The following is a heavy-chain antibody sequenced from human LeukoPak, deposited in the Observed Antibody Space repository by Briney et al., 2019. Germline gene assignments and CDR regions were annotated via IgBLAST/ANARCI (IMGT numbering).Heavy chain of an antibody. CDR3: ARIAGRRSGYISTIDY. CDR2: IIPTFGTA. J-gene: IGHJ4*02. Sequence: AASVKVSCKASGGTFSSYAISWVRQAPGQGLEWMGGIIPTFGTANYAQKFQGRVTITADKSTSTAYMELSSLRSEDTAVYYCARIAGRRSGYISTIDYWGQGTLVTVSS. CDR1: GGTFSSYA. D-gene: IGHD3-22*01. V-gene: IGHV1-69*06.